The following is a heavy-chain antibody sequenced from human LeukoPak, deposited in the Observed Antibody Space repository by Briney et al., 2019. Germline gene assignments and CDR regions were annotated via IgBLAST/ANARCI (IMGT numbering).Heavy chain of an antibody. CDR3: VNHAPRTTFFGF. D-gene: IGHD1-1*01. CDR2: ISFDGNNK. Sequence: GGSLRLSCAASGFTFSGYPMHWVRQAPGLGLEWVAFISFDGNNKYYADSMKGRFTISRDNSKNTLYLQMNSLRAEDTAVYYCVNHAPRTTFFGFWGQGTLVTVSS. CDR1: GFTFSGYP. V-gene: IGHV3-30-3*01. J-gene: IGHJ4*02.